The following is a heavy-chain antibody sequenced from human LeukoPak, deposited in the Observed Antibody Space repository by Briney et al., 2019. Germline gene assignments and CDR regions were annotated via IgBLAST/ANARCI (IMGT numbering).Heavy chain of an antibody. CDR3: ASPYSSRWYELCY. Sequence: PGGSLRLSCAASGFTFISYAIHWVRQAPGKGLEWVAVISFHGTDTFYADSVKGRFTISRDNSKNTLYLQMNSLRAEDTAVYYCASPYSSRWYELCYWGQGTLVTVSS. CDR2: ISFHGTDT. J-gene: IGHJ4*02. V-gene: IGHV3-30*04. CDR1: GFTFISYA. D-gene: IGHD6-13*01.